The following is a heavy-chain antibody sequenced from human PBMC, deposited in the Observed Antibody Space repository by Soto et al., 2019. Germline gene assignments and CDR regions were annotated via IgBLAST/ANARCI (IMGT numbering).Heavy chain of an antibody. CDR2: INWNSGSI. V-gene: IGHV3-9*01. D-gene: IGHD6-13*01. Sequence: EVQLVESGGGLVQPGRSLRLSCAASGFTFDDDAMHWVRQVPGKGLECVSGINWNSGSIGYGDSVKGRFAISRDNAKNSLHLQMNSLSAEDTAFYYCVKDESINWYSGHFRHWGQGTLVTVSS. CDR1: GFTFDDDA. J-gene: IGHJ1*01. CDR3: VKDESINWYSGHFRH.